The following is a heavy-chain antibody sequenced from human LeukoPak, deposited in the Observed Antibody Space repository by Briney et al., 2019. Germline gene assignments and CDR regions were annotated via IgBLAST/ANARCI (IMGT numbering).Heavy chain of an antibody. CDR1: GYTLTELS. CDR3: ATVGTTVVTRVFDY. CDR2: FDPEDGET. J-gene: IGHJ4*02. V-gene: IGHV1-24*01. Sequence: ASVKVSCKVSGYTLTELSMHWVRQAPGKGLEWMGGFDPEDGETIYVQKFQGRVTMTEDTSTDTAYMELSSLRSEDTAVYYCATVGTTVVTRVFDYWGQGTLVTVSS. D-gene: IGHD4-23*01.